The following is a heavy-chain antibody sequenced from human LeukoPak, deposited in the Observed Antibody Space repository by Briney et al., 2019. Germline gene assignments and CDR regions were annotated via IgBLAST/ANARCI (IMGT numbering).Heavy chain of an antibody. Sequence: ASVKVSCKASGYSFTRYYMHWVRQAPGQGLEWMGIINPSGGSTSYAQKFQGRVTMTRDMSTTTVYMEMSSLRSEDTAVYYCARGWSEQLWLPGWFDPWGQGTLVTVSS. V-gene: IGHV1-46*01. J-gene: IGHJ5*02. D-gene: IGHD5-18*01. CDR2: INPSGGST. CDR1: GYSFTRYY. CDR3: ARGWSEQLWLPGWFDP.